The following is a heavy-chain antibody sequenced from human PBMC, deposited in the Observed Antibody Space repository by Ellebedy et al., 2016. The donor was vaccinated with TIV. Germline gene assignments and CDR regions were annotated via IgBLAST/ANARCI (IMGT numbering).Heavy chain of an antibody. Sequence: SETLSLXXTVSGGSISSGGYYWSWIRQHPGKGLEWIGYIYYSGSTYYNPSLKSRVTISVDTSKNQFSLKLSSVTAADTAVYYCARDRAAAGTSFYGMDVWGQGTTVTVSS. J-gene: IGHJ6*02. CDR1: GGSISSGGYY. CDR3: ARDRAAAGTSFYGMDV. D-gene: IGHD6-13*01. CDR2: IYYSGST. V-gene: IGHV4-31*03.